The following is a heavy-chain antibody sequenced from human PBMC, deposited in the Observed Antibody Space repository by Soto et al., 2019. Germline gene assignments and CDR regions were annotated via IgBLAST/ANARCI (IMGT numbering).Heavy chain of an antibody. CDR3: ARDLGHSSGYDY. Sequence: GGSLRLSCAASGFTFSSYSMNWVRQAPGKGLEWVSSISSSSSYIYYADSVKGRFTISRDNAKNSLYLQMNSLRAEDTAVYYCARDLGHSSGYDYWGQGTLVTVSS. CDR2: ISSSSSYI. V-gene: IGHV3-21*01. D-gene: IGHD3-22*01. J-gene: IGHJ4*02. CDR1: GFTFSSYS.